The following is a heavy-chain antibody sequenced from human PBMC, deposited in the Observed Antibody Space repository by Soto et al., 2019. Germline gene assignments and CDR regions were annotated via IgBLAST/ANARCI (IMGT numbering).Heavy chain of an antibody. J-gene: IGHJ5*02. CDR2: IYYSGST. V-gene: IGHV4-39*01. CDR1: GGSISSSSYY. Sequence: QLQLQESGPGLVKPSETLSLTCTVSGGSISSSSYYWGWIRQPPGKGLEWIGSIYYSGSTYYNPSLKGRVTISVDTSKNQFSLKLSSVTAADTAVYYCARQRRGNWFDPWGQGTLVTVSS. CDR3: ARQRRGNWFDP.